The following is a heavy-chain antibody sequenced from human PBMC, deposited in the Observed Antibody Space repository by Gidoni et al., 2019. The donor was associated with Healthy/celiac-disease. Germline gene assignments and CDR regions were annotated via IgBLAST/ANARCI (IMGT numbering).Heavy chain of an antibody. D-gene: IGHD6-6*01. V-gene: IGHV4-39*01. J-gene: IGHJ4*02. CDR2: IYYSGST. CDR1: GGSISSSSYY. Sequence: QLQLQESGPGLVKPSETLSLTCTVSGGSISSSSYYWGWIRQPPGKGLEWIGSIYYSGSTYYNPSLKSRVTISVDTSKNQFSLKLSSVTAADTAVYYCASVIAARSNFDYWGQGTLVTVSS. CDR3: ASVIAARSNFDY.